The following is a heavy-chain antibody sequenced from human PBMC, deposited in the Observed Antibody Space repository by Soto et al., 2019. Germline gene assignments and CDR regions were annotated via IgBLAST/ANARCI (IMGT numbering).Heavy chain of an antibody. Sequence: PGGSLRLSCAASGFTFSSYGMHWVRQAPGKGLEWVAVIWYDGSNKYYADSVKGRFTISRDNSKNTLYLQMNSLRAEDTAVYYCARDYYDSSGYRGYDFDIWGQGTMVTVSS. CDR3: ARDYYDSSGYRGYDFDI. D-gene: IGHD3-22*01. J-gene: IGHJ3*02. CDR1: GFTFSSYG. CDR2: IWYDGSNK. V-gene: IGHV3-33*01.